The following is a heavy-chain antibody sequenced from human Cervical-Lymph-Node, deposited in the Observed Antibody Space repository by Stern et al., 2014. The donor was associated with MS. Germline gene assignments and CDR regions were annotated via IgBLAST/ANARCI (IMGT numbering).Heavy chain of an antibody. Sequence: VHLVESGGGVVQPGRSLRLSCAASGFTFSNYGMHWVRQAPGKGLEWLAVIWYDGNKKYYADSVKGRFPISRDNSKKTLFLQMSSLTTEDTALYYCAKGNWNYEGMGYWGQGTLVTVSS. CDR1: GFTFSNYG. D-gene: IGHD1-7*01. CDR3: AKGNWNYEGMGY. V-gene: IGHV3-33*06. J-gene: IGHJ4*02. CDR2: IWYDGNKK.